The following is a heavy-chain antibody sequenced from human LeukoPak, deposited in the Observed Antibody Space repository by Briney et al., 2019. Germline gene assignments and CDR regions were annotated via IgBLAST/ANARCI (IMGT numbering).Heavy chain of an antibody. J-gene: IGHJ4*02. CDR1: GYSFTSYW. CDR3: ARQGTYYYDSSGYYYGDY. V-gene: IGHV5-51*01. D-gene: IGHD3-22*01. CDR2: IYPGDSDT. Sequence: GESLKISCKGSGYSFTSYWIGWVRQMPGKGLEWMGIIYPGDSDTRYSPSFQGQVTISADKSISTAYLQWSSLKASDTAMYYCARQGTYYYDSSGYYYGDYWGQGTLVTVSS.